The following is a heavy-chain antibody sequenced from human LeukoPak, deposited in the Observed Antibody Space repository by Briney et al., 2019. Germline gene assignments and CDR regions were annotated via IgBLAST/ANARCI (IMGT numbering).Heavy chain of an antibody. Sequence: GRSLRLSCAASGFTFSSYGMHWVRQAPGKGLEWVAVISYDGSNKYYADSVKGRFTISRDNSKNTLYLQMNSLRAEDTAVYYWAKDFGRAVAGDPYYYYGMDVWGQGTTVTVSS. J-gene: IGHJ6*02. V-gene: IGHV3-30*18. CDR2: ISYDGSNK. D-gene: IGHD6-19*01. CDR3: AKDFGRAVAGDPYYYYGMDV. CDR1: GFTFSSYG.